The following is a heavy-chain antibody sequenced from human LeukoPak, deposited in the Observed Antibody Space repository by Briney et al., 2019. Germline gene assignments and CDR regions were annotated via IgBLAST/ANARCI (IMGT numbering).Heavy chain of an antibody. CDR3: ARDQGVVAGFYYYAMDV. V-gene: IGHV4-59*01. CDR1: DGSISSYY. Sequence: PSETLSLTCTVSDGSISSYYWSWIRQPPGKGLEWIGYIYDSGSTNYNPSLKSRVTISVDTSKNQFSLKLSSVTAADTAVYYCARDQGVVAGFYYYAMDVWGQGTTVTVSS. J-gene: IGHJ6*02. D-gene: IGHD2-15*01. CDR2: IYDSGST.